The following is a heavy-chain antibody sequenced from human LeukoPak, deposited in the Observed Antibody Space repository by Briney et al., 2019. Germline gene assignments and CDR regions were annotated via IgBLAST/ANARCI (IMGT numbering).Heavy chain of an antibody. CDR2: IWYDGSNK. J-gene: IGHJ4*02. CDR3: AKDRETYYYDSSGLDY. V-gene: IGHV3-33*06. D-gene: IGHD3-22*01. CDR1: GFTFSSYC. Sequence: PGRSLRLSCAASGFTFSSYCMHGVRQVPGKGLYWVPVIWYDGSNKYYADSVKGRFTISRDNSKNTLYLQMNSLRAEDTAVYYCAKDRETYYYDSSGLDYWGQGTLVTVSS.